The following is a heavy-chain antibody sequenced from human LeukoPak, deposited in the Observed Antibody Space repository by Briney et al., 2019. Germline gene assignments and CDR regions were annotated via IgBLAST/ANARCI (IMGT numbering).Heavy chain of an antibody. J-gene: IGHJ4*02. Sequence: GSLRLSCAASGFTFSSYSMNWVRQAPGKGLEWVSSISSSSSYIYYADSVKGRFTISRDNAKNSLYLQMNSLRAEDTAVYYCGRDGGDGYNYYFDYWGQGTLVTVSS. V-gene: IGHV3-21*01. D-gene: IGHD5-24*01. CDR1: GFTFSSYS. CDR2: ISSSSSYI. CDR3: GRDGGDGYNYYFDY.